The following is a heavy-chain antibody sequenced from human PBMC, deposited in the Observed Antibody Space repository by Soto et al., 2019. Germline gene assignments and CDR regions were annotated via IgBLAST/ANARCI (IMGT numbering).Heavy chain of an antibody. Sequence: QVQLVQSGAEVKKPGSSVKVSCKASGGTFSSYAISWVRQAPGQGLEWMGGIIPIFGKANYAQKFQGRVTITADKSTRTAYMELSSLSSEDTVVYYCARARTLVEGATDYYYGMDVWGQGTTVTVSS. V-gene: IGHV1-69*06. CDR3: ARARTLVEGATDYYYGMDV. CDR1: GGTFSSYA. J-gene: IGHJ6*02. CDR2: IIPIFGKA. D-gene: IGHD5-12*01.